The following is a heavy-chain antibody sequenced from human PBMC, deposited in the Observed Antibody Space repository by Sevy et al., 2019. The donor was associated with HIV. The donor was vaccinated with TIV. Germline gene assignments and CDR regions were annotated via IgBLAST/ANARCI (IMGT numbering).Heavy chain of an antibody. Sequence: SETLSLTCTVSGGSVSRYFWSWIRQPPGKGLEWIGYIYYTGTTNYNPSLKSRLTMSLDTSKNRFSLKLTAVTAADTAVYYCARDSVLSPRVFDSWGQGTLVTVSS. J-gene: IGHJ4*02. CDR2: IYYTGTT. V-gene: IGHV4-59*02. CDR3: ARDSVLSPRVFDS. D-gene: IGHD3-10*01. CDR1: GGSVSRYF.